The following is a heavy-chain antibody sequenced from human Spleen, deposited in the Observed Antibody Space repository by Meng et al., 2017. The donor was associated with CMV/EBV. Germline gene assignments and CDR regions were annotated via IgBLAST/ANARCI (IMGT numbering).Heavy chain of an antibody. J-gene: IGHJ6*02. CDR3: AGTLPYCSEWSCYGMDV. Sequence: ASVKVSCKASGYTFTSYGISWVRQAPGQGLEWMGWISAYNGNTNYAQKLQGRVTMTTDTSTSTAYMELRSLRSDDTAVYYCAGTLPYCSEWSCYGMDVWGQGTTVTVSS. CDR2: ISAYNGNT. CDR1: GYTFTSYG. V-gene: IGHV1-18*01. D-gene: IGHD2-15*01.